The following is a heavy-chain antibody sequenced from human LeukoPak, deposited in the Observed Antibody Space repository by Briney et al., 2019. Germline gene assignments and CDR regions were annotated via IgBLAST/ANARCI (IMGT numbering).Heavy chain of an antibody. D-gene: IGHD2-15*01. CDR2: IRSKANSYAT. Sequence: GGSLRLSCAASGFTFSGSAMHWVRQASGKGLEWVGRIRSKANSYATAYAASVKGRFTISRDNSKNTLYLQMNSLRAEDTAVXXXXXGQRVDTAIARMIYCGGGSCYPRAGIDYWGQGTLVTVSS. CDR3: XXGQRVDTAIARMIYCGGGSCYPRAGIDY. CDR1: GFTFSGSA. J-gene: IGHJ4*02. V-gene: IGHV3-73*01.